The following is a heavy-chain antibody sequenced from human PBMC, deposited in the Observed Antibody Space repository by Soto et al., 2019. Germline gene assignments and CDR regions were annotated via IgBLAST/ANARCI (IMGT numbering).Heavy chain of an antibody. CDR1: GFAFTRYS. CDR2: ISSTTNYI. V-gene: IGHV3-21*06. D-gene: IGHD1-1*01. CDR3: ESEYENVATNIYY. Sequence: GVSLRLSCSTTGFAFTRYSMNWVLQAPGKGLEWVSSISSTTNYIYYGDSMKGRFTISRDNAKNSLYLEMNSLRAEDTAVYYSESEYENVATNIYYWGPGTQITLS. J-gene: IGHJ4*02.